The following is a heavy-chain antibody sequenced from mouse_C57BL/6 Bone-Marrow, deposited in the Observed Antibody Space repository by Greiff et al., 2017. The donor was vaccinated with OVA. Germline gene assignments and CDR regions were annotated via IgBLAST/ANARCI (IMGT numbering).Heavy chain of an antibody. D-gene: IGHD1-1*01. J-gene: IGHJ1*03. CDR1: GYTFTSYG. Sequence: VQGVESGAELARPGASVKLSCKASGYTFTSYGISWVKQRTGQGLEWIGEIYPRSGNTYYNEKFKGKATLTADKSSSTAYMELRSLTSEDSAVYFCARERGYYYGSSYWYFDVWGTGTTVTVSS. V-gene: IGHV1-81*01. CDR3: ARERGYYYGSSYWYFDV. CDR2: IYPRSGNT.